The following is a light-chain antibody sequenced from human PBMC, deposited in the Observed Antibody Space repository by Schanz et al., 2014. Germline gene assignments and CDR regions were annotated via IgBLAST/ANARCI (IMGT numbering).Light chain of an antibody. V-gene: IGKV2-28*01. CDR1: QSLLHSNGYNY. CDR3: MQALQTPLT. CDR2: LGS. Sequence: DIVMTPSPLSLPVPPGEPASISCRSSQSLLHSNGYNYLDWYLQKPGQSPQLLIYLGSNRASGVTDTFSGSGSGTDFTLKISRVEAADVGVYYCMQALQTPLTFAGGTKVEIK. J-gene: IGKJ4*01.